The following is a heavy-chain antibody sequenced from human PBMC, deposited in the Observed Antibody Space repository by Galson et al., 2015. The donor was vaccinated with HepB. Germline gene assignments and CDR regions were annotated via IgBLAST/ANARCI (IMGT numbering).Heavy chain of an antibody. CDR1: GYTFTSYG. J-gene: IGHJ6*02. Sequence: SVKVSCKASGYTFTSYGISWVRQAPGQGLEWMGWISAYNGNTNYAQKFQGRVTITADKSTSTAYMELSSLRSEDTAVYYCARGGAGYCSSTSCYAQRDYYYYGMDVWGQGTTVTVSS. CDR2: ISAYNGNT. D-gene: IGHD2-2*01. V-gene: IGHV1-18*04. CDR3: ARGGAGYCSSTSCYAQRDYYYYGMDV.